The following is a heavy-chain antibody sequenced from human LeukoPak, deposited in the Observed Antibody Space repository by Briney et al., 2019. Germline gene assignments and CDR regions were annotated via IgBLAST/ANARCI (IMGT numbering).Heavy chain of an antibody. J-gene: IGHJ3*02. CDR2: IGGHETDT. V-gene: IGHV3-23*01. CDR1: GFTFSDYA. Sequence: GSLRLSCAVSGFTFSDYAMSWVRQAPGKGLEWVSGIGGHETDTHYAASVRGRFTISRDNSKSTLYLQMNSLRAEDTAAYYCAKDRQSRNNVWDPFDIWGQGTMVTVSS. D-gene: IGHD3-16*01. CDR3: AKDRQSRNNVWDPFDI.